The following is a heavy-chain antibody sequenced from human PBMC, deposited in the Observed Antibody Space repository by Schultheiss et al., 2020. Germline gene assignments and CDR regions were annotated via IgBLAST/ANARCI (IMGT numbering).Heavy chain of an antibody. J-gene: IGHJ4*02. Sequence: SETLSLTCTVSGGSISSSSYYWGWIRQPAGKGLEWIGRIYTSGSTNYNPSLKSRVTMSVDTSKNQFSLKLSSVTAADTAVYYCARDPDYGLGGYWGQGTLVTVSS. V-gene: IGHV4-61*02. CDR1: GGSISSSSYY. CDR3: ARDPDYGLGGY. CDR2: IYTSGST. D-gene: IGHD4-17*01.